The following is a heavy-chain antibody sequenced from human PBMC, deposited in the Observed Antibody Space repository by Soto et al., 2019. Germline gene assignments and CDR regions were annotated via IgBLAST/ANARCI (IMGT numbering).Heavy chain of an antibody. CDR1: GYTFTGYY. D-gene: IGHD3-9*01. Sequence: ASVKVSCKGSGYTFTGYYMHWVRQAPGQGLEWMGWINPNSGGTNYAQKFQGWVTMTRDTSISTAYMELSRLRSDDTAVYYCARGTYDILTVSLDYWGQGTLVTVSS. J-gene: IGHJ4*02. CDR3: ARGTYDILTVSLDY. V-gene: IGHV1-2*04. CDR2: INPNSGGT.